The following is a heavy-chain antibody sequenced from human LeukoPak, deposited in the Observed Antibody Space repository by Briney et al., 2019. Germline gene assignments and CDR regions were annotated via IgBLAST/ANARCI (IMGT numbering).Heavy chain of an antibody. Sequence: GGSLRLSCAASGYTFSRYWMHWVRQGPGKGLVWVSRINEDGSSTSYAESVRGRFTISRDNAKNTLYLQMNSLRAEDAAVYYCTTDTFGARDSWGQGTLVTGSS. D-gene: IGHD3-10*01. J-gene: IGHJ4*02. CDR2: INEDGSST. CDR1: GYTFSRYW. V-gene: IGHV3-74*01. CDR3: TTDTFGARDS.